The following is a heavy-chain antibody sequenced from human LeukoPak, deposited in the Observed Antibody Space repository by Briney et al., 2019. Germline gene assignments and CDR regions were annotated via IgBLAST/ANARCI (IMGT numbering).Heavy chain of an antibody. Sequence: GGSLRLSCAASGFTFSSYAMHWVRQAPGKGLEWVAVRSYDGSNKYYADSVKGRFTISRDNSKNTLYLQMNSLRAEDTAVYYCARVMTTTYFPYYYYGMDVWGQGTTVTVSS. CDR1: GFTFSSYA. CDR3: ARVMTTTYFPYYYYGMDV. J-gene: IGHJ6*02. CDR2: RSYDGSNK. D-gene: IGHD4-17*01. V-gene: IGHV3-30-3*01.